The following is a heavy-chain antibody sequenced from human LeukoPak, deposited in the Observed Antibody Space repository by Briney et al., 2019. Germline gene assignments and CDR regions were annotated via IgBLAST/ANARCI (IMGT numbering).Heavy chain of an antibody. CDR3: ATNSYSTTKQEHDY. J-gene: IGHJ4*02. CDR2: IYYSGGT. CDR1: GGSISSSSYY. Sequence: KPSETLSPTCTVSGGSISSSSYYGGWIRQSPGKGLEWIGTIYYSGGTYYNPSLKSRVTISVDTSKNELSLKLSSVTAADTAVYYCATNSYSTTKQEHDYWGQGTLVTVSS. V-gene: IGHV4-39*01. D-gene: IGHD2/OR15-2a*01.